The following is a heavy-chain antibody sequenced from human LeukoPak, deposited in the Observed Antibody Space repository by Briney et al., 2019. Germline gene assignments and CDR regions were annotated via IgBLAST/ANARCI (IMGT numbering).Heavy chain of an antibody. CDR3: ARYGSGSYYISRGYFDY. D-gene: IGHD3-10*01. J-gene: IGHJ4*02. V-gene: IGHV3-23*01. CDR1: GFTFSSYA. Sequence: GGSLRFSCAASGFTFSSYAMSWVRQAPGKGLEWVSAISGSGGSTYYADSVKGRFTISRDNSKNTLYLQMNSPRAEDTAVYYCARYGSGSYYISRGYFDYWGQGTLVTVSS. CDR2: ISGSGGST.